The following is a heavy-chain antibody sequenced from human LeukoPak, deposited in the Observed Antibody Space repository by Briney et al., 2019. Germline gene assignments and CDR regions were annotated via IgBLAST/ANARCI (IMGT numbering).Heavy chain of an antibody. Sequence: KPGGSLRLSCAASGFTFSSYSMNWVRQAPGKGLEWVSSISSSSSYIYYADSVKGRFTISRDNAKNSLYLQMNSLRAEDTALYYCAKDIGIGYYYDNSGYYNHYYYGMDVWGQGTTVTVSS. J-gene: IGHJ6*02. CDR3: AKDIGIGYYYDNSGYYNHYYYGMDV. CDR2: ISSSSSYI. CDR1: GFTFSSYS. D-gene: IGHD3-22*01. V-gene: IGHV3-21*04.